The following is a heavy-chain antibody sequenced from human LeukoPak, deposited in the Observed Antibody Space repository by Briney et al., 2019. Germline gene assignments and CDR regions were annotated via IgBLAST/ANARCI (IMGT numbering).Heavy chain of an antibody. V-gene: IGHV3-53*01. D-gene: IGHD3-22*01. CDR1: GFTVSTTY. CDR3: ARPYDSSGYYYYYAMGV. CDR2: IYSGGDT. J-gene: IGHJ6*02. Sequence: GGSLRLSCAASGFTVSTTYMSWVRQAPGKGLEWVSVIYSGGDTYYADSVKGRFTISRDNAENSLYLQMNSLRAEDTAVYYCARPYDSSGYYYYYAMGVWGQGTTVTVSS.